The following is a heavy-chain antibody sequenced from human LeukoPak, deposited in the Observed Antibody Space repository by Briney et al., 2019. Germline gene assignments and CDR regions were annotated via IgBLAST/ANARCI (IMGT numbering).Heavy chain of an antibody. CDR2: IFPSGGEI. Sequence: GGSLRLSCAASGFTFSNHGMNWVRQAPGKGLEWVSSIFPSGGEIHYADSVRGRFTISRDNSKSTLSLQMNSLRAEDTAIYYCATYRQVLLPFESWGQGTLVTVSS. J-gene: IGHJ4*02. CDR1: GFTFSNHG. D-gene: IGHD2-8*02. V-gene: IGHV3-23*01. CDR3: ATYRQVLLPFES.